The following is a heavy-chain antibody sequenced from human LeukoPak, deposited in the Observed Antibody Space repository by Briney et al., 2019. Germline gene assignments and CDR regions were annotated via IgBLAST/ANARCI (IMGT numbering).Heavy chain of an antibody. J-gene: IGHJ4*02. V-gene: IGHV3-9*01. CDR3: AKDMGAYYDSSGPFDY. CDR1: GFTFDDYA. CDR2: ISWNSGSI. Sequence: PGRSLRLSCAASGFTFDDYAMHWVRQAPGKGLEWVSGISWNSGSIGYADSVKGRFTISRDNAKNSLYLQMNGLRAEDTALYYCAKDMGAYYDSSGPFDYWGQGTLVTVSS. D-gene: IGHD3-22*01.